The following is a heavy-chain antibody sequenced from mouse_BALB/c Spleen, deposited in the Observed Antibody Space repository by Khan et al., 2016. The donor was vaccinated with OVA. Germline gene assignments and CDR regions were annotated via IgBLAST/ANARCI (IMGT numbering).Heavy chain of an antibody. J-gene: IGHJ1*01. Sequence: EVKLLESGAELVKPGASVKLSCTASGFTIRDNYIHWVKQRPEKGLEWLGRIAPANGNVKYDPKFQGKATITADTSSNTAYLQVSSQTSEDSADYYCAHPSSNPRYLDVWGAGTTVTVSS. D-gene: IGHD4-1*01. CDR3: AHPSSNPRYLDV. CDR1: GFTIRDNY. CDR2: IAPANGNV. V-gene: IGHV14-3*02.